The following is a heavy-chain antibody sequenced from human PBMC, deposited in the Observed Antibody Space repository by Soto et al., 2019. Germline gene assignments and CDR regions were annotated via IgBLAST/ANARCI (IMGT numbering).Heavy chain of an antibody. Sequence: EVQLLESGGGLVQPGGSLRLSCAASGFTFSSYAMSWVRQAPGKGLVWVSAISGSGGSTYYADSVKGRFTIARDKSKNTLYLQMNSLRAEVTAVYYCAKDSLKYQLLLFYYSDYWGQGPLVSVSS. J-gene: IGHJ4*02. CDR2: ISGSGGST. CDR1: GFTFSSYA. V-gene: IGHV3-23*01. D-gene: IGHD2-2*01. CDR3: AKDSLKYQLLLFYYSDY.